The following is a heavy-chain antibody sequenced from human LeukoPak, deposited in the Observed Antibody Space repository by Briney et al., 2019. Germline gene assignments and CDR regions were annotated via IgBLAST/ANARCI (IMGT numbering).Heavy chain of an antibody. V-gene: IGHV3-23*01. CDR2: ISGSGFTT. J-gene: IGHJ4*02. CDR1: GFTFSDSG. Sequence: GGSLRLSCAASGFTFSDSGMSWVRQAPGKGLEWVSGISGSGFTTCYADSVKGRFTISRDNSKNTLYLQMNSLRAEDTAIYYCTKIISASGTDYWGQGTLVTVSS. CDR3: TKIISASGTDY. D-gene: IGHD6-13*01.